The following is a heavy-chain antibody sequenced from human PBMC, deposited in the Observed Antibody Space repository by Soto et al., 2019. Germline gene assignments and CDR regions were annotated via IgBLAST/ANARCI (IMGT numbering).Heavy chain of an antibody. J-gene: IGHJ3*02. CDR3: AREYSSGWYGDAFDI. V-gene: IGHV3-53*04. Sequence: EVQLVESGGGLVQPGGSLRLSCAASGLTVSSNYMSWVRQAPGKGLEWVSVIYSGGSTYYADYVKGRFTISRHNSKNTQYLQMTSLRAEDTAVYYCAREYSSGWYGDAFDIWGQGTMVTVSS. D-gene: IGHD6-19*01. CDR1: GLTVSSNY. CDR2: IYSGGST.